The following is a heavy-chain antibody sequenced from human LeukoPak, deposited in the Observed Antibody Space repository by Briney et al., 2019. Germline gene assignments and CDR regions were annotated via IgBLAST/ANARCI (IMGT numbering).Heavy chain of an antibody. CDR1: GYTFISYA. CDR2: IIPIFGTA. D-gene: IGHD6-19*01. V-gene: IGHV1-69*06. Sequence: GASVKVSCKASGYTFISYAISWVRQAPGQGLEWMGGIIPIFGTANYAQKFQGRVTITADKSTSTAYMELSSLRSEDTAVYYCARTYSSGWTRPADYYYYMDVWGKGTTVTVSS. CDR3: ARTYSSGWTRPADYYYYMDV. J-gene: IGHJ6*03.